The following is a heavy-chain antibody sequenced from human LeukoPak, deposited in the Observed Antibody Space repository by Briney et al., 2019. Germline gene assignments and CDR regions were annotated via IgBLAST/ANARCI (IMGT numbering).Heavy chain of an antibody. CDR3: ARAISYGDYVSS. CDR2: IYSGGST. CDR1: GFTVSSNY. V-gene: IGHV3-53*01. J-gene: IGHJ5*02. Sequence: GGSLRLSCAASGFTVSSNYMSWVRQAPGKGLEWVSVIYSGGSTYYADSVKGRFTISRDNSKNTLYLQMNSLRAEDTAVYYRARAISYGDYVSSWGQGTLVTVSS. D-gene: IGHD4-17*01.